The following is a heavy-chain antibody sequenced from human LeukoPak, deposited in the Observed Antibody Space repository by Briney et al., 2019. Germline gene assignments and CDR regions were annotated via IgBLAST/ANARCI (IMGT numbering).Heavy chain of an antibody. CDR3: ARGSPSSPSTYYAFDI. J-gene: IGHJ3*02. CDR2: INPNSGGT. V-gene: IGHV1-2*04. CDR1: GGTFSSYA. Sequence: ASVKVSCKASGGTFSSYAISWVRQAPGQGLEWMGRINPNSGGTNYAQKFQGWVTMTRDTSISTAYMELSRLRSDDTAVYYCARGSPSSPSTYYAFDIWGQGTMVTVSS. D-gene: IGHD6-19*01.